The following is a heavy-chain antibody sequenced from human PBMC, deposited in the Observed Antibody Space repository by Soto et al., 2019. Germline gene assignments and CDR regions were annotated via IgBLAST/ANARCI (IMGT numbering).Heavy chain of an antibody. CDR2: IYYSGST. V-gene: IGHV4-30-4*01. CDR3: ARAHSELWFGELVTNWIDP. Sequence: SETLSLTCTVSGGSISSGDYYWSWIRQPPGKGLEWIGYIYYSGSTYYNPSLKSRVTISVDTSKNQFSLKLSSVTAADTAVYYCARAHSELWFGELVTNWIDPWGQGTLVTVSS. J-gene: IGHJ5*02. CDR1: GGSISSGDYY. D-gene: IGHD3-10*01.